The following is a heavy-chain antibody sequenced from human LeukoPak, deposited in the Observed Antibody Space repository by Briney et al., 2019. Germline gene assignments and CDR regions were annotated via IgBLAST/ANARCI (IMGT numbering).Heavy chain of an antibody. CDR2: IYSGGST. Sequence: GGSLRLSCAASGFTVSSNYMSWVRQAPGKGLEWVSVIYSGGSTYYADSVKGRFTISRDNSKNTLYLQMNSLRAEDTAVYYCAKDTASSGYYYYGDYWGQGTLVTVSS. CDR3: AKDTASSGYYYYGDY. D-gene: IGHD3-22*01. CDR1: GFTVSSNY. V-gene: IGHV3-53*01. J-gene: IGHJ4*02.